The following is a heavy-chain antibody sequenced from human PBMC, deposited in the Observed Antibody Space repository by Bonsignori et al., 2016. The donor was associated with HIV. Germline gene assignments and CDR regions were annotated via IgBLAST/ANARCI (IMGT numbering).Heavy chain of an antibody. CDR1: GYSISTAYY. CDR2: IHPHSGLF. V-gene: IGHV4-38-2*02. D-gene: IGHD5-12*01. CDR3: AREGYSGYDFGWGTFDY. J-gene: IGHJ4*02. Sequence: QVRLQESGPGLVKPSETLSLTCAVSGYSISTAYYWGWIRQPPGKGLEWIGSIHPHSGLFYYNPSLESRVTISQDTSNNQFSLRLTSVTAADTATYYCAREGYSGYDFGWGTFDYVGPGKPGHRLL.